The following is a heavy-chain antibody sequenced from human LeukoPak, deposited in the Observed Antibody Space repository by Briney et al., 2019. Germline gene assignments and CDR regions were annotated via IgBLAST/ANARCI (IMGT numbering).Heavy chain of an antibody. CDR2: FDPEDGET. CDR3: ATVHSGSYVDFDY. CDR1: GYTLTELS. V-gene: IGHV1-24*01. J-gene: IGHJ4*02. D-gene: IGHD1-26*01. Sequence: ASVKVSCKVSGYTLTELSIHWVRRAPGKGLEWMGGFDPEDGETIYAPKFQGRVTMTEDTSTDTAYMELSSLRSEDTAVYYCATVHSGSYVDFDYWGQGTLVTVSS.